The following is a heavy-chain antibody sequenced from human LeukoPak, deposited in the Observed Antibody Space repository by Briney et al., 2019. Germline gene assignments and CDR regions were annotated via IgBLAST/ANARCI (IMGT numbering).Heavy chain of an antibody. V-gene: IGHV1-69*05. CDR1: GGTFSSYA. Sequence: SVKVSCKASGGTFSSYAISWVRQAPGQGLEWMGGIIPIFGTANYAQKFQGRVTITTDESTSTAYMELSSLRSEDTAVYYCARGDSSSTTYYYYYYMDVWGKGTTVTVSS. D-gene: IGHD6-6*01. CDR2: IIPIFGTA. J-gene: IGHJ6*03. CDR3: ARGDSSSTTYYYYYYMDV.